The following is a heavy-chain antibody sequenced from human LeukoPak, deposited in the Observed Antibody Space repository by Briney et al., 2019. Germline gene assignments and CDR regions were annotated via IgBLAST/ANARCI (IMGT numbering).Heavy chain of an antibody. Sequence: GGSLRLSCAASGFTFSSYAMSWVRQAPGKGLEWVSAISGSGGSTYYADSVKGRFTISRDNSKNTLYLQMNSLRAEDTAVYYCASQDIVVVPAAMAQTGYFDYWGQGTLVTVSS. D-gene: IGHD2-2*01. J-gene: IGHJ4*02. CDR1: GFTFSSYA. CDR2: ISGSGGST. V-gene: IGHV3-23*01. CDR3: ASQDIVVVPAAMAQTGYFDY.